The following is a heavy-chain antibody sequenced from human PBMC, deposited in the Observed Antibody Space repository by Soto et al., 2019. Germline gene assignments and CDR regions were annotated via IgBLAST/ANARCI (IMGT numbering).Heavy chain of an antibody. CDR1: EVPLGDYG. D-gene: IGHD5-18*01. Sequence: SMRVWRGAAEVPLGDYGVSWVRHAAGKGLEWVSYISSSSSTIYYADSVEGRFTISRDNAKNSLDLQMNSLRAEDTAVYYCGKDGGYSYGPYDYWGEGTLVTVS. J-gene: IGHJ4*02. CDR2: ISSSSSTI. CDR3: GKDGGYSYGPYDY. V-gene: IGHV3-48*01.